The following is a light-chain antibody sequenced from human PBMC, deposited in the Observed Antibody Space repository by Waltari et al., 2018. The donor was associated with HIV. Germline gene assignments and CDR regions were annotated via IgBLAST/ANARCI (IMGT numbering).Light chain of an antibody. Sequence: EIVMTQSPATLSVSPGERATLSCMASQRVSSNLAWYQQKPGQAPRLLIYGASTRATGIPARFSGSGSGTEFTLTISSLQSEDCAVYYCQQYNNWPPYTFGQGTKLEIK. CDR3: QQYNNWPPYT. CDR2: GAS. J-gene: IGKJ2*01. V-gene: IGKV3-15*01. CDR1: QRVSSN.